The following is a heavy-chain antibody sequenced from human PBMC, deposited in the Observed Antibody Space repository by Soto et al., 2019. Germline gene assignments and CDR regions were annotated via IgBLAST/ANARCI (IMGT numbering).Heavy chain of an antibody. V-gene: IGHV1-69*12. Sequence: QVQLVQSGAEVKKPGSSVKVSCKASGGIFSNYAISWVRQVPGHGLEWMGGIIPISGTANYAQKFQGRVTITADEPTRTASMELSSLRSEDTAVYYCARSGVVVNALDVRGQGKMVTVSS. CDR1: GGIFSNYA. CDR2: IIPISGTA. D-gene: IGHD2-21*01. J-gene: IGHJ3*01. CDR3: ARSGVVVNALDV.